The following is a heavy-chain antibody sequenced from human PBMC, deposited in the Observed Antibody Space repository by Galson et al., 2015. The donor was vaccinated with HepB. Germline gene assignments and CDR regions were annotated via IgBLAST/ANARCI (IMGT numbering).Heavy chain of an antibody. D-gene: IGHD1-1*01. CDR1: GFTFNSYW. Sequence: SLRLSCAASGFTFNSYWMSWVRQAPGKGLEWVANMNQYGSQIYYVDSVKGRFTISRDNAKNSLYLQMSSLRDEDTAVYYCTRDYQGPLDYYFDDWGQGTLLSVSS. J-gene: IGHJ4*02. V-gene: IGHV3-7*01. CDR3: TRDYQGPLDYYFDD. CDR2: MNQYGSQI.